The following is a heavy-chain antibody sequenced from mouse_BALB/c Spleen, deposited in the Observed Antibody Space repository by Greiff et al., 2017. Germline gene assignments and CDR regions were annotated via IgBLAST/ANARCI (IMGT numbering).Heavy chain of an antibody. V-gene: IGHV1-14*01. Sequence: EVQLQQSGPELVKPGASVKMSCKASGYTFTSYVMHWVKQKPGQGLEWIGYINPYNDGTKYNEKFKGKATLTSDKSSSTAYMELSSLTSEDSAVYYCARSEFITTVVGYYYAMDYWGQGTSVTVSS. CDR1: GYTFTSYV. J-gene: IGHJ4*01. D-gene: IGHD1-1*01. CDR3: ARSEFITTVVGYYYAMDY. CDR2: INPYNDGT.